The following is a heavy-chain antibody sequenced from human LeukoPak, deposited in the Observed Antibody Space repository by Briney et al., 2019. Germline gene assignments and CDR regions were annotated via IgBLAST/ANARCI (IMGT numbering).Heavy chain of an antibody. CDR2: IKLDGSEK. V-gene: IGHV3-7*01. Sequence: PGGSLRLSCAASGFSLSNYWISWVRQAPGKGLEWVANIKLDGSEKYYVNSVKGRFTISRDNVKNSLNLQMNSLRAEDTAVYYCARETRGSYVPGLDSWGQGTLVTVSS. CDR3: ARETRGSYVPGLDS. CDR1: GFSLSNYW. J-gene: IGHJ4*02. D-gene: IGHD1-26*01.